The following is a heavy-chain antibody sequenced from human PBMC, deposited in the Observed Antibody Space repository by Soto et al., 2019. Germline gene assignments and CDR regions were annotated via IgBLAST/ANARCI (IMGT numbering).Heavy chain of an antibody. D-gene: IGHD2-2*02. Sequence: ASVKVSCKASGHTFSGYYIHWLRQAPGQGLEWMGWINPNSGGTNYAQKFQGRVTVTRDTPTSTAYMELSRLTSDDTAVYHCARSLTEGYCTITGCYTRPLYGMDVWGQGTTVTVSS. V-gene: IGHV1-2*02. CDR2: INPNSGGT. CDR1: GHTFSGYY. CDR3: ARSLTEGYCTITGCYTRPLYGMDV. J-gene: IGHJ6*02.